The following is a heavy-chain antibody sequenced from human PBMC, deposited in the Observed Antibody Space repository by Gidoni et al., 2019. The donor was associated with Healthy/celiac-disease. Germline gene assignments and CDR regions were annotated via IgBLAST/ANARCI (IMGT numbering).Heavy chain of an antibody. V-gene: IGHV4-39*01. D-gene: IGHD1-26*01. J-gene: IGHJ3*02. Sequence: QLQLQESGPGLVKHSETLSLTSTVSAGSISSSRYYWGWIRPPPGKGLEWSGSIYYRGSTYYNPSLKSRVTISVDTSKNQFSLKLSYVTAADTAVYYCARNSGSYSDAFDIWGQGTMVTVSS. CDR3: ARNSGSYSDAFDI. CDR2: IYYRGST. CDR1: AGSISSSRYY.